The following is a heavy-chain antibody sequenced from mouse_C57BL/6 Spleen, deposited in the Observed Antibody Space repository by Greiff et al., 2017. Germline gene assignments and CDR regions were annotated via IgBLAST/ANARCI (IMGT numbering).Heavy chain of an antibody. V-gene: IGHV14-2*01. D-gene: IGHD3-1*01. CDR3: ARATGEKTYAMDY. J-gene: IGHJ4*01. CDR1: GFNIKDYY. Sequence: EVKLLESGAELVKPGASVKLSCTASGFNIKDYYMHWVKQRTEQGLEWIGRIDPEDGETKYAPKFQGKATITADTSSNTAYLQLSSLTSEDTAVYYCARATGEKTYAMDYWGQGTSVTVSS. CDR2: IDPEDGET.